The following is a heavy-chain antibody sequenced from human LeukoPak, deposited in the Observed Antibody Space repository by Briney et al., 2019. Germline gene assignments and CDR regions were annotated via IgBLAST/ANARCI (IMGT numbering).Heavy chain of an antibody. CDR2: ISSSSSYI. Sequence: GSLRLSCAASGFTFSSYSMNWVRQAPGKGLEWVSSISSSSSYIYYADSVKGRFTISRDNAKNSLYLQMNGLRAEDTAVYYCARDRPTLTGYYPFDYWGQGTLVTVSS. J-gene: IGHJ4*02. CDR1: GFTFSSYS. V-gene: IGHV3-21*01. D-gene: IGHD3-9*01. CDR3: ARDRPTLTGYYPFDY.